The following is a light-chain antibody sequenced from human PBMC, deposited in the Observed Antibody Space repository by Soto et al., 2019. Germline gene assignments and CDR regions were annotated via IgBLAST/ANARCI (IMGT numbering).Light chain of an antibody. Sequence: QSALTQPASVSGSPGQSITISCTGTSSDVGGYDYVSWYQQHPGKAPKLMIYDVSNRPSGVSNRFSRSKSGSTASLTISGLQAEDEGDYYCSSYTSSSSYVVFGGGTKLTVL. CDR2: DVS. J-gene: IGLJ2*01. CDR1: SSDVGGYDY. V-gene: IGLV2-14*01. CDR3: SSYTSSSSYVV.